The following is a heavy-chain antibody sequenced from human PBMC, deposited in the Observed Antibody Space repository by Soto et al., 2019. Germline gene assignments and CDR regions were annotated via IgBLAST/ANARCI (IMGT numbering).Heavy chain of an antibody. V-gene: IGHV5-51*01. Sequence: GESLKISCNGSGYNFANFWIGWVRQMPGKGLEWMGMIFPGDCDTKNSPSLEGQITMSVDKSDSSAYLQWRSLKASDTAIYYCAAGYSTGLDAFDIWGQGTMVTVSS. J-gene: IGHJ3*02. CDR2: IFPGDCDT. CDR3: AAGYSTGLDAFDI. D-gene: IGHD2-8*02. CDR1: GYNFANFW.